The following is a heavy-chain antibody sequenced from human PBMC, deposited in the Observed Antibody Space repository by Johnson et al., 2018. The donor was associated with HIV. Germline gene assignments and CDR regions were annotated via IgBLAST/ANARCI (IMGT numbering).Heavy chain of an antibody. J-gene: IGHJ3*02. CDR3: ARDGVYSSPHDAFDI. V-gene: IGHV3-7*05. Sequence: VQLVESGGGVVQPGGSLRLSCAASGFTFGNYWMSWVRQAPGKGLEWLANIKADGSEDYYVDSLKGRFTISRDNAQKSLYLQMDSLRVEDSAVYYCARDGVYSSPHDAFDIWGQGTMVTVSS. CDR1: GFTFGNYW. D-gene: IGHD6-13*01. CDR2: IKADGSED.